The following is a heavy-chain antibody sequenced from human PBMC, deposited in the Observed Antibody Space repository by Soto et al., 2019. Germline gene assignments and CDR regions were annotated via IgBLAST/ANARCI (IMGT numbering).Heavy chain of an antibody. D-gene: IGHD1-26*01. CDR3: ARDSGSYLPLY. J-gene: IGHJ4*02. V-gene: IGHV1-46*01. CDR1: GDTYTSYY. CDR2: FNPSGGGT. Sequence: ASVKVSCKASGDTYTSYYIHWVRQAPGQGLGWMGTFNPSGGGTFYAQKFQGRVTMTGDTSTSTVYMELRSLRSDDTAVYYCARDSGSYLPLYWGQGTLVTVSS.